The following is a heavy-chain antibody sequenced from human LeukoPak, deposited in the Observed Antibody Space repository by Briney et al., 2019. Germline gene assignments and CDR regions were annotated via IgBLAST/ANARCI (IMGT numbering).Heavy chain of an antibody. CDR3: ARDLGTGYCSGGSCYDDS. V-gene: IGHV1-18*01. CDR1: GYTLTSYG. CDR2: SSAYNGNT. Sequence: ASGKVSCKASGYTLTSYGIIWVRQAPGQGLECMGWSSAYNGNTNYAQKLQGRVTMTTDTPTSTAYMELRSLRSDDTAVYYCARDLGTGYCSGGSCYDDSWGQGTLVTVSS. D-gene: IGHD2-15*01. J-gene: IGHJ5*01.